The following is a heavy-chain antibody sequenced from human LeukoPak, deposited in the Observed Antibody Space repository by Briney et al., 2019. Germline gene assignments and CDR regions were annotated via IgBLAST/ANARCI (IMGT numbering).Heavy chain of an antibody. CDR1: GFRFSSYA. J-gene: IGHJ4*02. Sequence: PGGSLRLSCAASGFRFSSYAVSWVRQAPGKGLEWVSAISGSGGSTYYADSVKGRFTISRDNSKNTLYLQMNSLRAEDTAVYYCAKDVYSSSWYPPRHFDYWGQGTLVTVSS. V-gene: IGHV3-23*01. CDR2: ISGSGGST. D-gene: IGHD6-13*01. CDR3: AKDVYSSSWYPPRHFDY.